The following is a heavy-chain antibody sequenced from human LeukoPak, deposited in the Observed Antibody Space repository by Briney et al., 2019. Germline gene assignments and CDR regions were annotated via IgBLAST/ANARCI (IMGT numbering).Heavy chain of an antibody. J-gene: IGHJ4*02. D-gene: IGHD3-3*01. CDR2: IKLDGSEK. V-gene: IGHV3-7*03. Sequence: GGSLRLSCVASGFTFGKYWMSWVRQAPGKGLEWVANIKLDGSEKNYVDSVKGRFTTSRDNTKNSLYLQMNSLRAEDTAVFYCARDQYDTWSRRGNFDSWGQGTLVIVSS. CDR3: ARDQYDTWSRRGNFDS. CDR1: GFTFGKYW.